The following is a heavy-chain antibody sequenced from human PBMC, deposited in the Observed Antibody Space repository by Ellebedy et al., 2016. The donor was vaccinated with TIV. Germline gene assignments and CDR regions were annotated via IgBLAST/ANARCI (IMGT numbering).Heavy chain of an antibody. Sequence: PGGSLRLSCAASGFTFSDHYMDWVRQAPGKGLEWVGRTRNKANSYTTEYAASVKGRFTISRDDSKTSLYLQMNSLKIEDTAVYYCTREVGGTYYFDYWGQGTLVTVSS. CDR1: GFTFSDHY. CDR2: TRNKANSYTT. CDR3: TREVGGTYYFDY. D-gene: IGHD1-26*01. V-gene: IGHV3-72*01. J-gene: IGHJ4*02.